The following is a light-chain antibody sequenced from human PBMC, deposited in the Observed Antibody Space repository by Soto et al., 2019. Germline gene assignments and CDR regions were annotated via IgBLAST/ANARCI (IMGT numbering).Light chain of an antibody. Sequence: ILVTQSPATLSVSPGERVTLSCTTSHSVATNLAWYQQKPGQSPRRLIYGVSTRANGVPDRFSGSGSETEFTLTITSLQSEDFAVYFCQQYNDWPPPGTFGQGTRVEI. CDR3: QQYNDWPPPGT. J-gene: IGKJ1*01. CDR1: HSVATN. CDR2: GVS. V-gene: IGKV3-15*01.